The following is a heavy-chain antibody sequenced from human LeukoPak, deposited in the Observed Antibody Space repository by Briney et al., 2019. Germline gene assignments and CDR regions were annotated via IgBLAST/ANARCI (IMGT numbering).Heavy chain of an antibody. Sequence: PSETLSFTCAVYGGSFSGYYWSWIRQPPGKGLEWIGEINHSGSTNYNPSLKSRVTISVDTSKNQFSLKLSSVTAADTAVYYCARVGSYGSGSYYKTDAFDIWGQGTMVTVSS. V-gene: IGHV4-34*01. CDR2: INHSGST. CDR3: ARVGSYGSGSYYKTDAFDI. D-gene: IGHD3-10*01. J-gene: IGHJ3*02. CDR1: GGSFSGYY.